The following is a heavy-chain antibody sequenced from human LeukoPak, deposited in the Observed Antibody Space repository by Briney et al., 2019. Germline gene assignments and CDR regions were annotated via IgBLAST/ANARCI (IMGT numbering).Heavy chain of an antibody. Sequence: GGSLRLSCASSGFAFRNYGMHWVRQAPGKGLEWVAVLSYDGINKYYADSVKGRFTISRDNSKNTLYLQVNSLRAEDTAVYYCAKENSPFSYGSSGDFDVWGQGTVVIVSS. CDR2: LSYDGINK. D-gene: IGHD1-26*01. CDR1: GFAFRNYG. V-gene: IGHV3-30*18. CDR3: AKENSPFSYGSSGDFDV. J-gene: IGHJ3*01.